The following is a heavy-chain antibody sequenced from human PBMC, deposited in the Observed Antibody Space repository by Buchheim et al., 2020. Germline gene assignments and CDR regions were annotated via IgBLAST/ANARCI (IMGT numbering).Heavy chain of an antibody. CDR2: IRSKAYGGTT. CDR1: GFTFGDYA. V-gene: IGHV3-49*04. J-gene: IGHJ4*02. CDR3: TSYYYDSSGYPFDVY. D-gene: IGHD3-22*01. Sequence: EVQLVESGGGLVQPGRSLRLSCTASGFTFGDYAMSWVRQAPGKGLEWVGFIRSKAYGGTTEYAASVKGRFTISRDDSKSIPYLQMNSLKTEDTAVYYCTSYYYDSSGYPFDVYWGQGTL.